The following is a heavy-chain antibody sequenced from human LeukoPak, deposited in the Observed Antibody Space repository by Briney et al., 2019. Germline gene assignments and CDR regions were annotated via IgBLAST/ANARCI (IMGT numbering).Heavy chain of an antibody. Sequence: ASVKVSCKVSGYTLTELSMHWVRQAPGKGLEGMGGFDPEDGETIYAQKFQGRVTMTKDTSTDTAYMELSSLRSEDTAVYYCATGGSPWVPAASFDYWGQGTLVTVSS. CDR1: GYTLTELS. D-gene: IGHD2-2*01. CDR2: FDPEDGET. J-gene: IGHJ4*02. V-gene: IGHV1-24*01. CDR3: ATGGSPWVPAASFDY.